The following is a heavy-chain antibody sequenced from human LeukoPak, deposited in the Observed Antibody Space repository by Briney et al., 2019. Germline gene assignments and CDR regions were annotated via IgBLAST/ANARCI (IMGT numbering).Heavy chain of an antibody. V-gene: IGHV4-38-2*02. CDR2: IYHSGST. D-gene: IGHD1-26*01. CDR3: ARKLVGAMVDY. J-gene: IGHJ4*02. Sequence: PSETLSLTCTVSGYSISSGYYWGWIRQPPGKGLEWIGSIYHSGSTYYNPSLKSRVTISVDTSKNQFSLKLSSVTAADTAVYYCARKLVGAMVDYWGQGTLVTVSS. CDR1: GYSISSGYY.